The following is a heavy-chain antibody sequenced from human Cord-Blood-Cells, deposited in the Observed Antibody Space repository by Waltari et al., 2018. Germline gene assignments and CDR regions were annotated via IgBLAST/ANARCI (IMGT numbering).Heavy chain of an antibody. CDR3: ARTGYYDILTGYYFDY. V-gene: IGHV4-34*01. D-gene: IGHD3-9*01. CDR2: INHSGST. Sequence: QVQLQQWGAGLLKPSETLSPTCAVYGGSFSGYYWSWLRQPPGKGLEWIGEINHSGSTNYNPSLKSRVTISVDTSKNQFSLKLSSVTAADTAVYYCARTGYYDILTGYYFDYWGQGTLVTVSS. CDR1: GGSFSGYY. J-gene: IGHJ4*02.